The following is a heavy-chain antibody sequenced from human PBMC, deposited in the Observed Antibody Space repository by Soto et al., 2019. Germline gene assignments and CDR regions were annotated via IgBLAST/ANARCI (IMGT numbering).Heavy chain of an antibody. J-gene: IGHJ6*02. CDR2: IWYDGSNK. V-gene: IGHV3-33*06. CDR3: AKDLGRITIFGVVNRDGMDV. CDR1: GFTFSSYG. D-gene: IGHD3-3*01. Sequence: GGSLRLSCAASGFTFSSYGMHWVRQAPGKGLEWVAVIWYDGSNKYYADSVKGRFTISRDNSKNTLYLQMNSLRAEDTAVYYCAKDLGRITIFGVVNRDGMDVWGQGTTVTVSS.